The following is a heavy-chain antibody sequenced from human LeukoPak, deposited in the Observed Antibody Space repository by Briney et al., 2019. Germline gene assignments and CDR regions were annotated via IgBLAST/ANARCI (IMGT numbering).Heavy chain of an antibody. CDR1: GNTFTAYY. J-gene: IGHJ4*02. Sequence: ASVKVSCKASGNTFTAYYMHWVRQAPGQGLEWMGRISPNGGTTYAQNFQGRVTMTRDTSISTVYMELRGLRSDDTAVYYCGRMDSYDGSGYYSFDYWGQGTLVTVSS. CDR3: GRMDSYDGSGYYSFDY. V-gene: IGHV1-2*06. CDR2: ISPNGGT. D-gene: IGHD3-22*01.